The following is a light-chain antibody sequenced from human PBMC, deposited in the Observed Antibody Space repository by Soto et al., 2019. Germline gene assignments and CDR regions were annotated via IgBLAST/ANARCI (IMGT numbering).Light chain of an antibody. V-gene: IGKV1-5*01. CDR3: QQYNSYSGA. Sequence: DIPMTQSPSTLSASVGDRVTITCRASQSISSWLAWYQQKPGKAPKLLIYDASSLESGVPSRFSSSGSGTEFTLTISSLQPDDFATYYCQQYNSYSGAFCPGTKVDIK. CDR2: DAS. J-gene: IGKJ3*01. CDR1: QSISSW.